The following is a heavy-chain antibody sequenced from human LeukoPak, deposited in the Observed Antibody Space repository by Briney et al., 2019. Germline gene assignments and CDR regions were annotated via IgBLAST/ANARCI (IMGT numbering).Heavy chain of an antibody. D-gene: IGHD6-13*01. V-gene: IGHV3-23*01. CDR1: GFTFTTYA. CDR3: AKDRAAASYFDY. J-gene: IGHJ4*02. CDR2: ITDSGTNT. Sequence: EGSLRLSCAASGFTFTTYAMSWVRQAPGKGLEWVSAITDSGTNTFYANSVKGRFTISRDNSKNTLYLQMNSLRAEDTAVYYCAKDRAAASYFDYWGQGTLVTVSS.